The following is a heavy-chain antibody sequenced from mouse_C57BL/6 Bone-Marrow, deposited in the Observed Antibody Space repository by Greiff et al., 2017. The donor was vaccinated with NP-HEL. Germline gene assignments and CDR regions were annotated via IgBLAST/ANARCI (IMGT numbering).Heavy chain of an antibody. V-gene: IGHV1-18*01. J-gene: IGHJ3*01. CDR3: ARELGRFAY. D-gene: IGHD4-1*01. Sequence: EVQLQQSGPELVKPGASVKIPCKASGYTFTDYNMDWVKQSHGKSLEWIGDINPNNGGTIYNQKFKGKATLTVDKSSSTANMERRSLTAEDMAVYYCARELGRFAYWGQGTLVTVSA. CDR2: INPNNGGT. CDR1: GYTFTDYN.